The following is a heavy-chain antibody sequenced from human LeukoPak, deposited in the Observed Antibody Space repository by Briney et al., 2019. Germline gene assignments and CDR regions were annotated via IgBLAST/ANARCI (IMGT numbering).Heavy chain of an antibody. CDR2: ISGSGGNR. D-gene: IGHD6-13*01. V-gene: IGHV3-23*01. CDR1: GFTFSNYA. CDR3: AKGKTISIAAADYFDY. Sequence: GGSLRLSCAASGFTFSNYAMNWVRQAPGKGLEWVSVISGSGGNRYYADSVKGRFTISRDNSKNTLYLQMDSLKAEDTAVYYCAKGKTISIAAADYFDYWGQGTLVTVSS. J-gene: IGHJ4*02.